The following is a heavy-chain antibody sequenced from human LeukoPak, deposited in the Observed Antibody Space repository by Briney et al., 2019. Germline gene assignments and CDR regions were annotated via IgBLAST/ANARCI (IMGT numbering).Heavy chain of an antibody. V-gene: IGHV3-30*02. Sequence: GGSLRLSCAASGFTFSSYGMHWVRQAPGKGLEWVAFIRYDGSNKYYADSVKGRFTISRDNSKNTLYLQMNSLRAEDTAVYYCAKDPGYYGSGSYFTCFDYWGQGTPVTVSS. CDR2: IRYDGSNK. J-gene: IGHJ4*02. D-gene: IGHD3-10*01. CDR1: GFTFSSYG. CDR3: AKDPGYYGSGSYFTCFDY.